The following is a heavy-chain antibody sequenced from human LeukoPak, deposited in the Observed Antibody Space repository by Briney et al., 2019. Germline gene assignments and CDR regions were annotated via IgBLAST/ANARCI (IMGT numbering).Heavy chain of an antibody. D-gene: IGHD1-1*01. CDR2: LIPMFRTP. Sequence: SVKVSCKAAGGAFSSDAFSWVRQAPGQGLEWMGGLIPMFRTPNYAQKFLGRVTITTDESTSTAYMELTSLGADDTAVYYCARDSTGTTWQLDYWGQGTLVTVSS. J-gene: IGHJ4*02. V-gene: IGHV1-69*05. CDR3: ARDSTGTTWQLDY. CDR1: GGAFSSDA.